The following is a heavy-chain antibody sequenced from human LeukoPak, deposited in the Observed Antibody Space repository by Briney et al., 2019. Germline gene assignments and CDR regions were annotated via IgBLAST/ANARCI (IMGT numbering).Heavy chain of an antibody. CDR3: ARGDGYPVLLWFGESRRNWFDP. CDR1: GGSISSSDSY. CDR2: ICFSRTT. D-gene: IGHD3-10*01. V-gene: IGHV4-39*01. J-gene: IGHJ5*02. Sequence: SETLSLTCTVSGGSISSSDSYWAWVRQPPGKGLEWIGSICFSRTTYYNPSLKSRVTISVDTSKNQFSLKLRSVTAADTAVYYCARGDGYPVLLWFGESRRNWFDPWGQGTLVTVSS.